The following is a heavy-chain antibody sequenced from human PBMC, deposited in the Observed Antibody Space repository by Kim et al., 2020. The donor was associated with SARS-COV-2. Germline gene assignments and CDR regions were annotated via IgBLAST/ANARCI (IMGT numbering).Heavy chain of an antibody. J-gene: IGHJ6*02. CDR2: LGGGGT. V-gene: IGHV1-46*01. CDR3: ARSGMDV. Sequence: LGGGGTSYAQRFQGRVTITRDTSTSTVYMELSSQRSEDTAVYYCARSGMDVWGQGTTVTVSS.